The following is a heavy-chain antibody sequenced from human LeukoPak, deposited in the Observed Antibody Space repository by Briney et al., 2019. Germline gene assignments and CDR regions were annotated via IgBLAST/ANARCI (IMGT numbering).Heavy chain of an antibody. V-gene: IGHV3-30*04. CDR1: GFTFSSYA. J-gene: IGHJ6*03. D-gene: IGHD2-21*01. Sequence: GGSLRLSCAASGFTFSSYAMHWVRQPPGKGLEWVAVISYDGSNKYYADSVKGRFTISRDNSKNTLYLQMNSLRAEDTAVYYCAKDSGVVNHYYYYMDVWGKGTTVTISS. CDR2: ISYDGSNK. CDR3: AKDSGVVNHYYYYMDV.